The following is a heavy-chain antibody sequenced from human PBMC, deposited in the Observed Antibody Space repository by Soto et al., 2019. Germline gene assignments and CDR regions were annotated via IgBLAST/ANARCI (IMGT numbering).Heavy chain of an antibody. V-gene: IGHV3-9*01. J-gene: IGHJ6*02. D-gene: IGHD3-9*01. CDR1: GFTFDDYA. CDR2: ISWNSGSI. CDR3: ASTDYDILTGTLYGMDV. Sequence: PGGSLRLSCAASGFTFDDYAMHWVRQAPGKGLEWVSGISWNSGSIGYADSVKGRFTISRDNAKNSLYLQMNSLRAEDTALYYCASTDYDILTGTLYGMDVWGQGTTVTSP.